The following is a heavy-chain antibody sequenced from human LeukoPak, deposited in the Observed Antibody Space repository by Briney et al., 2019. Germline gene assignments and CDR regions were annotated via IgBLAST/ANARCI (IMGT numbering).Heavy chain of an antibody. CDR1: GFTVSSNY. CDR3: ARKSSGYYAVFDY. V-gene: IGHV3-66*01. CDR2: IYSGGST. D-gene: IGHD3-22*01. J-gene: IGHJ4*01. Sequence: RGSRSLSCAASGFTVSSNYMSWVRQAPGKGLEWVSVIYSGGSTYYADSVKGRFTISRDNSKNTLYLQMNSLRAEDTAVYYCARKSSGYYAVFDYWGHGILFTVSS.